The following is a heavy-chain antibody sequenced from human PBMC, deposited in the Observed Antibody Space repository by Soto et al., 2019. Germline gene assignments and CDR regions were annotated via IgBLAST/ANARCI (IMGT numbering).Heavy chain of an antibody. CDR3: ARWEVVTGLDY. CDR2: ISSSGGTT. J-gene: IGHJ4*02. V-gene: IGHV3-48*03. Sequence: GGSLRLSCAASGFTFSTSEMSWVRQAPGKGLEWISHISSSGGTTYYADSVKGRFTISRDNANHSLFLQMNSLRVADTAVYYCARWEVVTGLDYWGQGTLVTVSS. D-gene: IGHD3-22*01. CDR1: GFTFSTSE.